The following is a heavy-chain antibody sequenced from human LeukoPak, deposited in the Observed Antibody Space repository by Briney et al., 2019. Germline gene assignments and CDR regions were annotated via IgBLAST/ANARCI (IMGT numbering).Heavy chain of an antibody. Sequence: PSETLSLTCTVSGGSISSGSYYWSWIRQPPGKGLEWIGYIYYSGSTNYNPSLKSRVTISVDTSKNQFSLKLSSVTAADTAVYYCARDVAARHSLFDYWGQGTLVTVSS. CDR3: ARDVAARHSLFDY. CDR1: GGSISSGSYY. V-gene: IGHV4-61*01. J-gene: IGHJ4*02. CDR2: IYYSGST. D-gene: IGHD6-6*01.